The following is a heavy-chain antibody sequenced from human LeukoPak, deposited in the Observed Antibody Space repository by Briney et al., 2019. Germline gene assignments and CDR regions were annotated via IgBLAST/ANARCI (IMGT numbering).Heavy chain of an antibody. CDR1: GYTFTGYY. CDR2: MNPNSGNT. V-gene: IGHV1-8*02. J-gene: IGHJ4*02. D-gene: IGHD3-22*01. Sequence: SSVKVSCKASGYTFTGYYMSWVRQATGQGLERMGWMNPNSGNTGYAQKFQGRVTMTRNTSISTAYMELRSLRSDDTAVYYCARSLGAYDSSGYYKDYWGQGTLVTVSS. CDR3: ARSLGAYDSSGYYKDY.